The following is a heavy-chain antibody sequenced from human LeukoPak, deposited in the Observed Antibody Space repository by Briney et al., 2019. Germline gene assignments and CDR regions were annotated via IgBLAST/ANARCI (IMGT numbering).Heavy chain of an antibody. CDR3: ARGSYSSGYYGYFDC. CDR1: GGSFSGYY. Sequence: SETLSLTCAVYGGSFSGYYWTWIRQPPGKGLEWIGYIYYSGSTNYNPSLKSRVTMSVDTSMNQFSLKLSSVTAADTAVYYCARGSYSSGYYGYFDCWGQGTLVTVSS. V-gene: IGHV4-59*01. J-gene: IGHJ4*03. CDR2: IYYSGST. D-gene: IGHD3-22*01.